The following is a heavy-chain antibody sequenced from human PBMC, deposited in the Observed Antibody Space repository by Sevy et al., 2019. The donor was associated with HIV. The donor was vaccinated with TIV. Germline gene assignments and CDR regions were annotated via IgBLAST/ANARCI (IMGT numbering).Heavy chain of an antibody. D-gene: IGHD3-10*01. CDR2: ISGSGTRT. J-gene: IGHJ4*02. CDR3: AKGVIMAREIDY. CDR1: GFSFDSYG. V-gene: IGHV3-23*01. Sequence: GGSLRLSCAVSGFSFDSYGMTWVRQAPGKGLEWVSGISGSGTRTYYADSVKGRFTISRDNSKNTLYLQMNSLRAEDTAVYYCAKGVIMAREIDYWGQGALVTVSS.